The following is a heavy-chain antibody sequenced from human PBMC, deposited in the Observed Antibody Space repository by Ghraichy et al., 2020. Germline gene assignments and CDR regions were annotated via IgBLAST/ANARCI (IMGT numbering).Heavy chain of an antibody. CDR1: GFTFSSYW. CDR3: ARGGVGVTTDFDY. CDR2: INSDGSNT. Sequence: GGSLRLSCAASGFTFSSYWMHWVRQAPGKGLVWVSRINSDGSNTVYADSVKGRFTISGDNAKNTLYLQMNSLRAEDTAVYYCARGGVGVTTDFDYWGQGTLVTVSS. V-gene: IGHV3-74*01. D-gene: IGHD2-21*02. J-gene: IGHJ4*02.